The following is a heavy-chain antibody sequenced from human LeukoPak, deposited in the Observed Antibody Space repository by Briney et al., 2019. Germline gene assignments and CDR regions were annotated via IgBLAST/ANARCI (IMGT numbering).Heavy chain of an antibody. CDR1: GFTFSRFA. D-gene: IGHD3-3*02. CDR2: AGGGGDST. Sequence: GRSLRLSCVASGFTFSRFAMSWVRQAPGKGLEWVASAGGGGDSTNYAGSVKGRFTISRESSNNMVKLQRNSWGVEDTARFYGAKDILQSSNFGFYFEFGGQGALVTVSS. V-gene: IGHV3-23*01. J-gene: IGHJ4*02. CDR3: AKDILQSSNFGFYFEF.